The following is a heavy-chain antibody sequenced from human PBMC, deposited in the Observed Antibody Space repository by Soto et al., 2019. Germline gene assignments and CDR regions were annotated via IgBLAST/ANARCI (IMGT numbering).Heavy chain of an antibody. CDR1: GGTLSRGDYY. J-gene: IGHJ6*02. CDR2: IYCSGST. Sequence: SETLSPTSTFSGGTLSRGDYYWSSIRQPPGKGLEWIGYIYCSGSTYYNPSLKSRVTISVDTSKNQFSLKLSSVTAADTAVYYCARVKGRYYGMDVWGQETTVTVSS. V-gene: IGHV4-30-4*01. CDR3: ARVKGRYYGMDV.